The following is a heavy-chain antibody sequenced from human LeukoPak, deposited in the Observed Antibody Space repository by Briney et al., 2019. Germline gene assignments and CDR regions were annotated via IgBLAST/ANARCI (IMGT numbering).Heavy chain of an antibody. Sequence: ASVKVSCKASGYTFTSYDISWVRQAPGQGLEWMGWISAYNGNTNYAQKLQGRVTMTTDTSTSTAYMELRSLRSDDTAVYYCARVASSGWYGGGVFDYWGQGTLVTVSS. J-gene: IGHJ4*02. D-gene: IGHD6-19*01. CDR3: ARVASSGWYGGGVFDY. CDR2: ISAYNGNT. V-gene: IGHV1-18*01. CDR1: GYTFTSYD.